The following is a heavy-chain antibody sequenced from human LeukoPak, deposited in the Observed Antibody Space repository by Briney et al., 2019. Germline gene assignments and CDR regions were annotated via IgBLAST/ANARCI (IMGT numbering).Heavy chain of an antibody. CDR1: GGSFSGYY. CDR3: ASDYSNYGWFDP. CDR2: INHSGST. V-gene: IGHV4-34*01. Sequence: SETLSLTCAVYGGSFSGYYWSWIRQPPGKGLEWIGEINHSGSTYYNPSLKSRVTISVDTSKNQFSLKLSSVTAADTAVYYCASDYSNYGWFDPWGQGTLVTVSS. J-gene: IGHJ5*02. D-gene: IGHD4-11*01.